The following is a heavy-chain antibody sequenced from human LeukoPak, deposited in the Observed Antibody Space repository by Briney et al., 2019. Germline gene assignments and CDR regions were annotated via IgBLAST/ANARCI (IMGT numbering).Heavy chain of an antibody. Sequence: SETLSLTCAVYSGSFSGYYWSWIRQPPGKGLEWIGEINHSGSTNYNPSLKSRVTISIDTSKNQFSLILNSVTAADTAVYYCARVRWTTASDYWGQGTLVTVSS. D-gene: IGHD4-11*01. J-gene: IGHJ4*02. CDR1: SGSFSGYY. V-gene: IGHV4-34*01. CDR2: INHSGST. CDR3: ARVRWTTASDY.